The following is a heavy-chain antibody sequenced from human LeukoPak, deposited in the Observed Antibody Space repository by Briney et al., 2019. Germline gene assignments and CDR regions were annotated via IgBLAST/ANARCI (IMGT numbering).Heavy chain of an antibody. D-gene: IGHD6-6*01. CDR1: GGSFSGYY. CDR3: ARKAARYFDY. J-gene: IGHJ4*02. CDR2: INHSGST. Sequence: PSETLSLTCAVYGGSFSGYYWSWIRHPPGKGLEWIGEINHSGSTNYNPSLKSRVTISVDTSKNQFSLKLSSVTAADTAVYYCARKAARYFDYWGQGTLVTVSS. V-gene: IGHV4-34*01.